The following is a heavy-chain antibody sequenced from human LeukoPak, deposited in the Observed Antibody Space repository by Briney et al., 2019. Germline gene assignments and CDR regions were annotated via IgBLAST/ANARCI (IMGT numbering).Heavy chain of an antibody. CDR3: ARDLKSGYSFGFDL. CDR1: TFTFSNFG. J-gene: IGHJ4*02. D-gene: IGHD5-18*01. CDR2: IWYDGSNI. Sequence: GGSLRLSCAASTFTFSNFGMHWVRQAPGKGLEWVAVIWYDGSNIYYADSVKGRFTVSRDNSKNTLYLQMNSLRAEDTAVYYCARDLKSGYSFGFDLWGQGTLVTVPP. V-gene: IGHV3-33*01.